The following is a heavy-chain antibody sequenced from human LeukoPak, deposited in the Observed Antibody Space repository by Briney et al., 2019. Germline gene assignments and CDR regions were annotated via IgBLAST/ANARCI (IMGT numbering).Heavy chain of an antibody. CDR2: ISTSSSYI. D-gene: IGHD4-11*01. CDR3: ARAGRQYNWFDP. Sequence: GGSLRLSCAASGFTFRTYSMNWVRQAPGKGLEWVSSISTSSSYIYYGDSVKGRFTISRDNSKNTLYLQMNSLRAEDTAVYYCARAGRQYNWFDPWGQGTLVTVSS. V-gene: IGHV3-21*04. CDR1: GFTFRTYS. J-gene: IGHJ5*02.